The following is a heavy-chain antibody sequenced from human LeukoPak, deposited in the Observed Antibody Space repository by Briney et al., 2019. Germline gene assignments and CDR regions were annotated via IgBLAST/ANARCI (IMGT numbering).Heavy chain of an antibody. CDR1: GGSFSGYY. V-gene: IGHV4-34*01. CDR2: INHSGST. CDR3: ARGVYYGSGSYYAPLYYFDY. J-gene: IGHJ4*02. Sequence: KPSETLSLTCAVYGGSFSGYYWSWIRQPPGKGLEWIGEINHSGSTNYNPSLKSRVTISVDTSKNQFSLKLSSVTAADTAVYYCARGVYYGSGSYYAPLYYFDYWGQGTLVTVSS. D-gene: IGHD3-10*01.